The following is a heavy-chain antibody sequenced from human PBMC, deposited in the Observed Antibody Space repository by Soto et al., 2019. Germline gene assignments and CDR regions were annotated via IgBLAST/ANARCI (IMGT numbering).Heavy chain of an antibody. D-gene: IGHD3-3*01. Sequence: QVHLQESGPGLVKPSQTLSLTCTVSGGFVTSVNNYWSWIRQPPGKGLEWLGYIFYTGSTYYNPPLSSRITRSIVTSKNRFALKLTSVTAADTAVYYCARVTFSSFGVADPPVGWFDPWGQGTLVTVSS. V-gene: IGHV4-30-4*01. CDR2: IFYTGST. J-gene: IGHJ5*02. CDR1: GGFVTSVNNY. CDR3: ARVTFSSFGVADPPVGWFDP.